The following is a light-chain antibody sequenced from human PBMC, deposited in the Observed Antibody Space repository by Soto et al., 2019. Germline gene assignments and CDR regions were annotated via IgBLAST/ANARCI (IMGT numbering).Light chain of an antibody. V-gene: IGKV1-12*01. J-gene: IGKJ4*01. CDR2: TES. CDR1: QDSSNY. Sequence: DIQMTQSPPSESAAVGDRVTITCRASQDSSNYLAWYQQKPGKDPNLLVYTESSLQSGVPSKFSGSGSGTDFTLTTSSLQPEDVATYYCQQTNSVPLTFGGGTKVEIK. CDR3: QQTNSVPLT.